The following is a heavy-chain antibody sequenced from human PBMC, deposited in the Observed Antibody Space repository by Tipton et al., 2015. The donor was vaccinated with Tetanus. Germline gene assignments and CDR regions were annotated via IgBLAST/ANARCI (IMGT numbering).Heavy chain of an antibody. D-gene: IGHD5-24*01. Sequence: QMQLVQSGAEVKKPGASVKVSCKTSGYTFIDYYMHWVRQAPGQGLEYMGWINPKSGDTYSAQNFQGRVTMTSDASITTSHMELSSRRSDDTAVYYCARPGRDADVSSWGQGTLVTVSS. V-gene: IGHV1-2*02. CDR3: ARPGRDADVSS. J-gene: IGHJ5*02. CDR1: GYTFIDYY. CDR2: INPKSGDT.